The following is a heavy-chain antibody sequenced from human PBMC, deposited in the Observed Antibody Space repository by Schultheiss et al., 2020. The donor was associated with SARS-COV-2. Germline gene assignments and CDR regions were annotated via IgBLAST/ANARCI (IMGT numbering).Heavy chain of an antibody. CDR2: SNAGNGNT. Sequence: ASVKVSCKASGYTFTSYAMHWVRQAPGQRLEWMGWSNAGNGNTKYSQEFQGRVTITRDTSASTAYMELSRLRSDDTAVYYCASKDTAMVHDAFDIWGQGTMVTVSS. CDR1: GYTFTSYA. V-gene: IGHV1-3*02. CDR3: ASKDTAMVHDAFDI. D-gene: IGHD5-18*01. J-gene: IGHJ3*02.